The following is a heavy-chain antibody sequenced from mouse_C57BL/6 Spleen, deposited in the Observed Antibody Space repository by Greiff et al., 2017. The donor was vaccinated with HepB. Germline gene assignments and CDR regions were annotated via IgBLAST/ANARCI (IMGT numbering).Heavy chain of an antibody. Sequence: EVKLMESGGDLVKPGGSLKLSCAASGFTFSSYGMSWVRQTPDKRLEWVATISSGGSYTYYPDSVKGRFTISRDNAKNTLYLQMSSLKSEDTAMYYCARDYYGSSQSHLDYWGQGTTLTVSS. J-gene: IGHJ2*01. CDR2: ISSGGSYT. D-gene: IGHD1-1*01. CDR1: GFTFSSYG. V-gene: IGHV5-6*01. CDR3: ARDYYGSSQSHLDY.